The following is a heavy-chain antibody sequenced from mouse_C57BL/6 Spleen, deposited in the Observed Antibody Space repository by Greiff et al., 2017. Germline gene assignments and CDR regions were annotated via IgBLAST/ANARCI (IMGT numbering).Heavy chain of an antibody. CDR3: ANGNEKGSPFCDD. J-gene: IGHJ2*01. Sequence: QVQLQQSGPELVKPGASVKISCKASGYAFSSSWMNWVKQRPGKGLEWIGRIYPGDGDTNYNGKFKGKATLTADKSSSTAYMQLSSLTSEDSAVYFCANGNEKGSPFCDDWGQGTTLTVSS. CDR1: GYAFSSSW. D-gene: IGHD2-1*01. CDR2: IYPGDGDT. V-gene: IGHV1-82*01.